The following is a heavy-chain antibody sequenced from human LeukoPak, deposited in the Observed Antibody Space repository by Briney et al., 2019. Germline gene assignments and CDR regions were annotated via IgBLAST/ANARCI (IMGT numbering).Heavy chain of an antibody. D-gene: IGHD2-15*01. CDR3: TTGSCSGGSCSSFFY. CDR2: IKRKTDGGTA. J-gene: IGHJ4*02. Sequence: GGSLRLSCAASGFTFSNAWMSWVRQAPGKGLEWVGRIKRKTDGGTAEYAAPVKGRFTISRDDSRDTLYLQTNSLETEDTGVYFCTTGSCSGGSCSSFFYWGQGTLVTVSS. V-gene: IGHV3-15*01. CDR1: GFTFSNAW.